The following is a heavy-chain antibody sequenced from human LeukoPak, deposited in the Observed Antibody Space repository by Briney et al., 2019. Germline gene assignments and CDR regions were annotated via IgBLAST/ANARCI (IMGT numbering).Heavy chain of an antibody. CDR2: IYHSGST. V-gene: IGHV4-39*07. CDR3: ARARKIDPKRRETGAFDI. CDR1: GGSISSSSYY. J-gene: IGHJ3*02. D-gene: IGHD1-1*01. Sequence: PSETLSLTCTVPGGSISSSSYYWGWIRQPPGKGLEWIGSIYHSGSTYYNPSLKSRVTISVDKSKNQFSLKLSSVTAADTAVYYCARARKIDPKRRETGAFDIWGQGTMVTVSS.